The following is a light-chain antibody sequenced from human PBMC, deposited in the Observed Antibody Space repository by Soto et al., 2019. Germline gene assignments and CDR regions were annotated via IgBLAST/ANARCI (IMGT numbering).Light chain of an antibody. Sequence: DIVMTQSPDSLAVSLGERATINCKSSQSVLYRSNTKNYLAWYQQKPGQPPNLLIYWASTRESGVPDRFSGSGSGTDFTLTISSLQAEDEAVYYCQQYYSLPPTFGQGTKVEIK. J-gene: IGKJ1*01. CDR1: QSVLYRSNTKNY. V-gene: IGKV4-1*01. CDR2: WAS. CDR3: QQYYSLPPT.